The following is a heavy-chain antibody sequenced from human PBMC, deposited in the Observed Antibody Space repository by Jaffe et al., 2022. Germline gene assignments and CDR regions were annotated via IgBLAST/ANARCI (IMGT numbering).Heavy chain of an antibody. Sequence: QVQLQESGPGLVKPSETLSLTCTVSGGSISSHYWGWIRQPPGKGLEWIGYIHYSGSTNYNPSLKSGLTISIDTSQNQFSLKLSSVTAADTAVYYCARASFMMAPFDYWGQGTLVTVSS. CDR2: IHYSGST. J-gene: IGHJ4*02. CDR3: ARASFMMAPFDY. CDR1: GGSISSHY. D-gene: IGHD3-16*01. V-gene: IGHV4-59*11.